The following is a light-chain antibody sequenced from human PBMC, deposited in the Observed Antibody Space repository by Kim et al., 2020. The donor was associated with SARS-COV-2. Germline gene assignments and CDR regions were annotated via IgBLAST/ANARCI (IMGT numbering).Light chain of an antibody. CDR2: AAS. Sequence: ASVGDRVLITCLASQSISSYLNWYQQKPGKAPKLLIYAASSLQSGVPSRFSGSGSGTDFTLTIISLQPEDFATYYGQQSYSTPLAFGGGTKVDTK. CDR3: QQSYSTPLA. V-gene: IGKV1-39*01. J-gene: IGKJ4*01. CDR1: QSISSY.